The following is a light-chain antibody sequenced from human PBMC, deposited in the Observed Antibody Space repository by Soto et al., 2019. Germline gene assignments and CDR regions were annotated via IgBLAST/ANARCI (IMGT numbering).Light chain of an antibody. V-gene: IGLV2-14*01. Sequence: QSALTQPASVSGSPGQSITISCTGTSSEIGGYNYVSWHQQHPGKAPNVMIYDVSYRPSGVSNRFSGSKSGNTASLTISGLQAEDEADYYCISYTSSSTRVVFGGGTKLTVL. CDR2: DVS. CDR1: SSEIGGYNY. J-gene: IGLJ2*01. CDR3: ISYTSSSTRVV.